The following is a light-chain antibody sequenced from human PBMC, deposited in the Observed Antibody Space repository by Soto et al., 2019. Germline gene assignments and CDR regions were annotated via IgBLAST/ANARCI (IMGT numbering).Light chain of an antibody. CDR1: QSVSSY. V-gene: IGKV3-11*01. CDR3: QQRSNWHPALT. J-gene: IGKJ4*01. CDR2: DAS. Sequence: EIVLTQSPATLSLSPGERATLSCRASQSVSSYLAWYQQKPGQAPRLLIYDASNRATGIPARFSGSGSGTDFTLTISSLEPEDFAVYYCQQRSNWHPALTFGGGPKVEIK.